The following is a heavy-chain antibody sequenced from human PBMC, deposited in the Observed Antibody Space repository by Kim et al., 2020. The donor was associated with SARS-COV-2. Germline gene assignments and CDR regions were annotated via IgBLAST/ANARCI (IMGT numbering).Heavy chain of an antibody. D-gene: IGHD3-22*01. V-gene: IGHV1-69*13. J-gene: IGHJ6*02. CDR2: IIPAFGTR. Sequence: SVKVSCKASEGTFSNQAIIWVRQAPGQGPEWMGDIIPAFGTRNYAQKFQGRVAITADESTTTAFMELSSLRSEDTAVYYCARVRGFYYDRSGSVHYYYGMDVWGQGTTVTVSS. CDR1: EGTFSNQA. CDR3: ARVRGFYYDRSGSVHYYYGMDV.